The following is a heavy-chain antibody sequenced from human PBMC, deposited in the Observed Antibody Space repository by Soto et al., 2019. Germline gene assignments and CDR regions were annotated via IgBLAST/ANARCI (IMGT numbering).Heavy chain of an antibody. CDR1: GYTFTSYS. V-gene: IGHV1-18*01. D-gene: IGHD2-2*01. CDR2: INVYNGNK. CDR3: ARDLAVGWFDP. Sequence: QVQLVQSGAEVKKPGASVKVSCKTSGYTFTSYSISWVRHAPGQGLEWMGWINVYNGNKKYAQNLQCRVTMTTDTSTSTAYMELRSLRSDDTAVYYCARDLAVGWFDPWGQGTLVTVSS. J-gene: IGHJ5*02.